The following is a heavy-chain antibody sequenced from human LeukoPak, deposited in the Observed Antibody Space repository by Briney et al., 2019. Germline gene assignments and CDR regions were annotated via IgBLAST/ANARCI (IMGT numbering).Heavy chain of an antibody. CDR1: GYTFTAYY. D-gene: IGHD1-14*01. V-gene: IGHV1-2*02. Sequence: ASVKVSCKASGYTFTAYYMHWVRQAPGQGLEWMGWINPNSGGTNYAQKFQGRVTMTRDTSISTAYMELSRLRSDDTAVYYCARDGTADRDYYYYYYMDVWGKGTTVTVSS. CDR2: INPNSGGT. CDR3: ARDGTADRDYYYYYYMDV. J-gene: IGHJ6*03.